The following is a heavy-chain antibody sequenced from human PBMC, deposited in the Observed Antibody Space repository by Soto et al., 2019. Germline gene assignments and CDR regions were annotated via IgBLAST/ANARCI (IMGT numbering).Heavy chain of an antibody. J-gene: IGHJ4*02. V-gene: IGHV3-74*01. Sequence: GGSLRLSCAASGFTFSSYRMHWVRQAPGQGLVWLSRVFAGGTATYYADSVRGRFTISRDNAKNTLYLQMNSLRAEDTAVYYCAKELDTAMVQVIFDYWGQGTLVTVSS. CDR2: VFAGGTAT. CDR3: AKELDTAMVQVIFDY. D-gene: IGHD5-18*01. CDR1: GFTFSSYR.